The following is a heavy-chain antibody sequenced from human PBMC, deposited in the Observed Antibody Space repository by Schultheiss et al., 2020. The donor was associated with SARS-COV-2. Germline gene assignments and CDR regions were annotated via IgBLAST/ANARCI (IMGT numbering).Heavy chain of an antibody. V-gene: IGHV1-2*02. CDR1: GYTFTGYY. J-gene: IGHJ4*02. CDR3: ARDGLRYCSGGSCYSNS. Sequence: ASVKVSCKASGYTFTGYYMHWVRQAPGQGLEWMGWINPNSGGTNYAQKFQGRVTMTRDTSISTAYMELSRLRSDDTAVYYCARDGLRYCSGGSCYSNSWGQGTLVTVSS. CDR2: INPNSGGT. D-gene: IGHD2-15*01.